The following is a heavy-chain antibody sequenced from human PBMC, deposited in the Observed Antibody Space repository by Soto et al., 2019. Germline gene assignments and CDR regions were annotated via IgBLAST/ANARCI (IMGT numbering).Heavy chain of an antibody. J-gene: IGHJ4*02. D-gene: IGHD2-2*02. V-gene: IGHV4-30-4*01. Sequence: SETLSLTCTVSGGSISSGDYYWSWIRQPPGKGLEWIGYIYYSGSTYYNPSLKSRVTISVDTSKNQFSLKLSSVTAADTAVYYCASSLCSSTSCYTFDYWGQGTLVTV. CDR1: GGSISSGDYY. CDR2: IYYSGST. CDR3: ASSLCSSTSCYTFDY.